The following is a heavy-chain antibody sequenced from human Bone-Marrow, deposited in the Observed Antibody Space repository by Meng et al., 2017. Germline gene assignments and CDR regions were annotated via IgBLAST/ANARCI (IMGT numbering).Heavy chain of an antibody. Sequence: QGALGESGGGVVQPGRSLRLSCEAAGFTFSSFAMHWVRQAPGKGLEWVVVISYDESNKYYAESVKGRFTISRDNSQKTLFLQMSSLRSDDTALYYCARVSSSGHYPYFFDYWGQGTLVTVSS. V-gene: IGHV3-30*15. J-gene: IGHJ4*02. CDR2: ISYDESNK. D-gene: IGHD3-22*01. CDR3: ARVSSSGHYPYFFDY. CDR1: GFTFSSFA.